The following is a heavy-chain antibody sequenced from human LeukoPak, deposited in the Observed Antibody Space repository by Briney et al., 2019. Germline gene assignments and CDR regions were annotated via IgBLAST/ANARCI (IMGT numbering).Heavy chain of an antibody. Sequence: SETLSLTCTVSGGSISSSGYYWGWIRQPPGKGLEWIGSIYYSGSTYYNPSLKSRVTISVDTSKNQFSLKLSSVTAADTAVYYCARASSSNHGAFDIWGQGTMVTVSS. D-gene: IGHD1-14*01. V-gene: IGHV4-39*07. CDR2: IYYSGST. CDR1: GGSISSSGYY. J-gene: IGHJ3*02. CDR3: ARASSSNHGAFDI.